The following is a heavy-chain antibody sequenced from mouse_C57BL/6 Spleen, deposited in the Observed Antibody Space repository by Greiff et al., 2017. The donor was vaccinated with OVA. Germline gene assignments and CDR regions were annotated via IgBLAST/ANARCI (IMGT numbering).Heavy chain of an antibody. J-gene: IGHJ4*01. Sequence: QVQLKQPGAELVKPGASVKLSCKASGYTFTSYWMHWVKQRPGQGLEWIGMIHPNSGSTNYNEKFKSKATLTVDKSSSTAYMQLSSLTSEDSAVYYCASAITTVVARDYYAMDYWGQGTSVTVSS. CDR3: ASAITTVVARDYYAMDY. CDR1: GYTFTSYW. V-gene: IGHV1-64*01. D-gene: IGHD1-1*01. CDR2: IHPNSGST.